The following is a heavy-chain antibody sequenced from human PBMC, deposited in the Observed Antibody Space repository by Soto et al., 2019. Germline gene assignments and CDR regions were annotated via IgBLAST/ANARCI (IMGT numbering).Heavy chain of an antibody. CDR2: IYYSGST. D-gene: IGHD3-3*01. CDR3: AREIRFLEWLLVSAFDI. CDR1: GGSISSSSYY. V-gene: IGHV4-39*01. Sequence: QLQLQESGPGLVKPSETLSLTCTVSGGSISSSSYYWGWIRQSPGKGLEWIGSIYYSGSTYYNPSLKSRVTISVDTSKNQFSLKLRSVTAADSAVYYCAREIRFLEWLLVSAFDIWGQGTMVTVSS. J-gene: IGHJ3*02.